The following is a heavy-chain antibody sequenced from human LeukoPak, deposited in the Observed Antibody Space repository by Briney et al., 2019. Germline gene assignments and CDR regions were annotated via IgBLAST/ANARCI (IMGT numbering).Heavy chain of an antibody. CDR2: IWYDGSNK. Sequence: GGSLRLSCAAPGFTFSSYGMHWVRQAPGKGLEWVAVIWYDGSNKYYADSVKGRFTISRDNSKNTLYLQMNSLRAEDTAVYYCARVKASLNGAFDIWGQGTMVTVSS. V-gene: IGHV3-33*01. J-gene: IGHJ3*02. CDR3: ARVKASLNGAFDI. D-gene: IGHD2-2*01. CDR1: GFTFSSYG.